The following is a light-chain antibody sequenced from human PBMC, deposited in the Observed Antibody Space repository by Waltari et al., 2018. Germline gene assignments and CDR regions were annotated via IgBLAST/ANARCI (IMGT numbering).Light chain of an antibody. V-gene: IGLV2-23*02. Sequence: QSAVTQPASVSGSLGQSVTISCSGTRNDVGYYKSVSWYQHLPGKAPKFIIYDVSKRPAGMSGRFSASKYGTAASLTISDLQAADECVYYCCAFGAGDTYVFGTGTEVTV. J-gene: IGLJ1*01. CDR3: CAFGAGDTYV. CDR1: RNDVGYYKS. CDR2: DVS.